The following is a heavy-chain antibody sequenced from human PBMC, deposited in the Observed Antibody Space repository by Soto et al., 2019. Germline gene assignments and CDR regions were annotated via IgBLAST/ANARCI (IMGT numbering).Heavy chain of an antibody. CDR3: ARALECRVRGVICWFDP. CDR2: TYYRSKWYN. CDR1: GDSVSSNSAA. V-gene: IGHV6-1*01. Sequence: SQTLSLTCAISGDSVSSNSAAWNWIRQSPSRGLEWLGRTYYRSKWYNDYAVSVKSRITINPDTSKNQFSLKLSSVTAADTAVYYCARALECRVRGVICWFDPWGQGTLVTVSS. J-gene: IGHJ5*02. D-gene: IGHD3-10*01.